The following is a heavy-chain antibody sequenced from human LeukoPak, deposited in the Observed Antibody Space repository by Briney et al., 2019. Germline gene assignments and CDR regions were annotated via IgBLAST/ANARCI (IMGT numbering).Heavy chain of an antibody. Sequence: PSETLSLTCTVSGASISSSPHYWGWIRQPPGKGLEWLGSIYYSGGTYYNPSLKSQLTMSVDTSRNSFSLILSSVTAADTAVYYCARHNWNFVPPYYYYYMDVWGKGTTVTVSS. CDR1: GASISSSPHY. CDR2: IYYSGGT. V-gene: IGHV4-39*01. CDR3: ARHNWNFVPPYYYYYMDV. D-gene: IGHD1-1*01. J-gene: IGHJ6*03.